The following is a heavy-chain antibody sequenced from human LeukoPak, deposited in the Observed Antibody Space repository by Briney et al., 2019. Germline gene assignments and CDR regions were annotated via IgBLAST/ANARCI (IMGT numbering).Heavy chain of an antibody. J-gene: IGHJ4*02. D-gene: IGHD6-13*01. Sequence: GGSLRLSCAASGFTFSSYEMNWVRQAPGKGLEWVSYISSSGRTIYYADSVKGRFTISRDNAKNSLYLQMNSLRAEDTAVYYCATSDSSSWYSIDYWGQGTRVTVSP. CDR2: ISSSGRTI. CDR1: GFTFSSYE. V-gene: IGHV3-48*03. CDR3: ATSDSSSWYSIDY.